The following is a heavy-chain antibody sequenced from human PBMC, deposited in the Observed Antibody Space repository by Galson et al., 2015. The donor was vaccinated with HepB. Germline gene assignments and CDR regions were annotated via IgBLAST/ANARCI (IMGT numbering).Heavy chain of an antibody. CDR1: GYTFTSYY. CDR3: ARDTPPRDCSSTSFYFHYYYYSGMDV. J-gene: IGHJ6*02. D-gene: IGHD2-2*01. V-gene: IGHV1-46*01. Sequence: SVKVSCKASGYTFTSYYMHWVRQAPGQGLEWMGIINATGGSTSYAQKVQGRVTMTRDTSTSTAYMELSSLRSEDTAVYYCARDTPPRDCSSTSFYFHYYYYSGMDVWGQATTVTVS. CDR2: INATGGST.